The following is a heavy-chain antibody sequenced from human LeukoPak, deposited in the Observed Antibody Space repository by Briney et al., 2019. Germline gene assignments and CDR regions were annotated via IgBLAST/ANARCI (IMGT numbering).Heavy chain of an antibody. CDR3: ARQSYYYDSSPGAFDI. V-gene: IGHV4-59*08. D-gene: IGHD3-22*01. J-gene: IGHJ3*02. Sequence: SETLSLTCTVSGGSISSYYWSWIRQPPGKGLEWIGYIYYSGSTNYNPSLKSRVTISVDTSKNQFSLKLSSVTAADTAVYYCARQSYYYDSSPGAFDIWGQGTMVTVSS. CDR1: GGSISSYY. CDR2: IYYSGST.